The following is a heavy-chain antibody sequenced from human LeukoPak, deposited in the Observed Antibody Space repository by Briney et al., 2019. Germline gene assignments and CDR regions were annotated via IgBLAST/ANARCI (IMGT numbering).Heavy chain of an antibody. Sequence: ASVKVSCKASGYTFTGYYMHWVRQAPGQGLEWMGRINPNSGGTNYAQKFQGRVTMTRDTSISTAYMELSSLRSEDTAVYYCARGPPSAVRMVRGVIITSPWFDPWGQGTLVTVSS. D-gene: IGHD3-10*01. V-gene: IGHV1-2*06. J-gene: IGHJ5*02. CDR3: ARGPPSAVRMVRGVIITSPWFDP. CDR2: INPNSGGT. CDR1: GYTFTGYY.